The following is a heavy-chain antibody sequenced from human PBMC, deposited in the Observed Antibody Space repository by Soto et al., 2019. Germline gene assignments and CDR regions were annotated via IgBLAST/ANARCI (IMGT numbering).Heavy chain of an antibody. V-gene: IGHV4-39*01. CDR2: TYHTGTT. J-gene: IGHJ4*02. D-gene: IGHD6-6*01. CDR1: GDSISSSTYD. CDR3: ARPYFSSSSMFDY. Sequence: AETLALTSTFSGDSISSSTYDWGGIRQPPGKGLEWIGCTYHTGTTYYNPSLKSRVTISVDTSKNQFSLKLSSVTAADTAVYYCARPYFSSSSMFDYWGQGTMVTVSS.